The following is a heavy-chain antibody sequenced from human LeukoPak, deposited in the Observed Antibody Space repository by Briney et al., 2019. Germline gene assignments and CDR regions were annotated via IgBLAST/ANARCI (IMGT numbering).Heavy chain of an antibody. D-gene: IGHD2-2*01. Sequence: KPGGSLRLSCAASGFTFSSYWMSWVRQAPGKGLEWVSSISSTSSYIYYADSVKGRFTISRDKDKNSVYLQMTSLRAEDTAVYYCARESGSRSYYYYMDVWGKGTTVTVSS. CDR1: GFTFSSYW. V-gene: IGHV3-21*01. CDR2: ISSTSSYI. J-gene: IGHJ6*03. CDR3: ARESGSRSYYYYMDV.